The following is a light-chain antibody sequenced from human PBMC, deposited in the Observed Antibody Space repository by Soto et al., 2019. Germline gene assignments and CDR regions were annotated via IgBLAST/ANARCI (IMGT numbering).Light chain of an antibody. J-gene: IGKJ2*01. Sequence: EVVMTQSPATLSVSPGERATLSCRASQRVSSNLAWYQQKPGQAPRLLIYGASTRATGLPARFSGSGSGTEFTLTISSLQSEDFAVYYCQQYNNWPYTFGQGPKLDIK. CDR3: QQYNNWPYT. CDR2: GAS. CDR1: QRVSSN. V-gene: IGKV3-15*01.